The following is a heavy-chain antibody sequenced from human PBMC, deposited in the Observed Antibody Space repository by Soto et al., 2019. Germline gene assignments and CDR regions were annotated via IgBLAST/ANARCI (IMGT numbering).Heavy chain of an antibody. J-gene: IGHJ4*02. CDR2: ISYDGSNK. V-gene: IGHV3-30*18. Sequence: GGSLRLSCAASGFTFSSYGMHWVRQAPGKGLEWVAVISYDGSNKYYADSVKGRFTISRDNSKNTLYLQMNSLRAEDTAVYYCAKDRFGYYDSSGYFQYWGQGTLVTVSS. CDR3: AKDRFGYYDSSGYFQY. CDR1: GFTFSSYG. D-gene: IGHD3-22*01.